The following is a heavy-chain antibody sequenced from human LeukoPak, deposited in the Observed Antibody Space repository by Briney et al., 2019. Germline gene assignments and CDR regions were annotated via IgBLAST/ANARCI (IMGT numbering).Heavy chain of an antibody. J-gene: IGHJ4*02. CDR1: GYTFTGYY. Sequence: ASVKVSCKASGYTFTGYYMHWVRQATGQGLEWMGWMNPNSGNTGYAQKFQGRVTITRNTSISTAYMELSSLRSEDTAVYYCARGDGGNPLRYWGQGTLVTVSS. D-gene: IGHD4-23*01. CDR2: MNPNSGNT. CDR3: ARGDGGNPLRY. V-gene: IGHV1-8*03.